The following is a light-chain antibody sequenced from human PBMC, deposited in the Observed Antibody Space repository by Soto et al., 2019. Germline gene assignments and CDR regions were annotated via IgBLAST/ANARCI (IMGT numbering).Light chain of an antibody. CDR1: QSGSSN. CDR2: GAS. Sequence: EIVMTQSPATLSVSPGERAALSCSASQSGSSNLAWYQQKPGQAPRLLIYGASTRATGIPARFSGSGSGTEFTLTISSLQSEDFAVYYCQQYNNWHLLTFGGGTKVEIK. V-gene: IGKV3-15*01. CDR3: QQYNNWHLLT. J-gene: IGKJ4*01.